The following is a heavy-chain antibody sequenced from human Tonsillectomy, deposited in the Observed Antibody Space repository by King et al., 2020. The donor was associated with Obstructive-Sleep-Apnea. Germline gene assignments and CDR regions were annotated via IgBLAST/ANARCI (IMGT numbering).Heavy chain of an antibody. J-gene: IGHJ4*02. Sequence: VQLQQWGAGLLKPWEPLSLTCGVSGGSFSGFYWSWIRQSPGKGPEWIGEVNHRGSTNYNPSLKRRVSMSVDTSKNHVFLSLRSVTAADTAVYYCTGGLLSVAPAAIRVGGYFAHWGQGSLVTVSS. CDR1: GGSFSGFY. D-gene: IGHD2-2*01. CDR2: VNHRGST. CDR3: TGGLLSVAPAAIRVGGYFAH. V-gene: IGHV4-34*01.